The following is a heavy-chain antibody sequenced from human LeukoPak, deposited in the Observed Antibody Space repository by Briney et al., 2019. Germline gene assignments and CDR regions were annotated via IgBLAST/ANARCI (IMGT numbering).Heavy chain of an antibody. CDR2: IYYSGST. CDR3: ARDGDYGLSDAFDI. D-gene: IGHD4-17*01. V-gene: IGHV4-30-4*01. J-gene: IGHJ3*02. Sequence: PSQTLSLTCTVSGGSISSGDYYWSWIRQPPGTGLEWIGYIYYSGSTYYNPSLKSRVTISVDTSKNQFSLKLSSVTAADTAVYYCARDGDYGLSDAFDIWGQGTMVTVSS. CDR1: GGSISSGDYY.